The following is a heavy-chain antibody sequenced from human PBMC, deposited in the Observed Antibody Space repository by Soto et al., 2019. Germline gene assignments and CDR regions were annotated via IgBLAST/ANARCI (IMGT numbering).Heavy chain of an antibody. D-gene: IGHD1-1*01. CDR1: GFTFSTYA. Sequence: EVQLLESGGGLVQPGGSLRLSCAASGFTFSTYAMNWVRQAPGNGLEWVSAISGSGGSIHYADSVKGRFTISRDNSKNTPYLQMNSLRDEDTAVYHCVKGYWKGDVWGQGTTATVSS. CDR3: VKGYWKGDV. J-gene: IGHJ6*02. CDR2: ISGSGGSI. V-gene: IGHV3-23*01.